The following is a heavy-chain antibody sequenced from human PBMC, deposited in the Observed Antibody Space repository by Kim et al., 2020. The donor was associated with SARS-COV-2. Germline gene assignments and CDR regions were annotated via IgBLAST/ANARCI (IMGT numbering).Heavy chain of an antibody. D-gene: IGHD6-13*01. Sequence: KYAQKFQGRVPIPADEYASTAYMELSSVRSEDTAVYYCARRGGSSWTFDYWGQGTLVTVSS. J-gene: IGHJ4*02. CDR3: ARRGGSSWTFDY. V-gene: IGHV1-69*01.